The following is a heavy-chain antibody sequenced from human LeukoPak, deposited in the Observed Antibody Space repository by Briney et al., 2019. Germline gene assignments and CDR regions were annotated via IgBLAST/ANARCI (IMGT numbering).Heavy chain of an antibody. J-gene: IGHJ4*02. Sequence: GGALTLSCAPSVCTLSHYYLSLLRLAPGKGLEWVSGISGSGGSTYYADSVKGRFTISRDNSKNTLYLQMNSLRAEDTAVYYCAKDRGGYDSVDYWGQGTLVTVSS. V-gene: IGHV3-23*01. CDR2: ISGSGGST. CDR3: AKDRGGYDSVDY. CDR1: VCTLSHYY. D-gene: IGHD5-12*01.